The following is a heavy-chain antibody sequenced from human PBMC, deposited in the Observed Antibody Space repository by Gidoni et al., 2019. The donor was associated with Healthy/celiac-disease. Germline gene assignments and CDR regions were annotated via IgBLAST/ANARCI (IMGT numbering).Heavy chain of an antibody. CDR1: GYTLPELS. Sequence: QVQPVQSGDKVKKPGASVKVSCKVSGYTLPELSMHGVRQAPGKGLEWMGGFDPEDGETINEQKCQCRVTMTEDTSTDTAYMELSSLRSEDTAVYYCATPGPGSGSYTLRLWGQGTLVTVSS. CDR3: ATPGPGSGSYTLRL. D-gene: IGHD3-10*01. CDR2: FDPEDGET. V-gene: IGHV1-24*01. J-gene: IGHJ4*02.